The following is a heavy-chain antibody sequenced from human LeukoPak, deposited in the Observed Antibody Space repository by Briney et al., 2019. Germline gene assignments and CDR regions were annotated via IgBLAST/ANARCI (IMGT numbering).Heavy chain of an antibody. D-gene: IGHD3-3*01. J-gene: IGHJ4*02. CDR2: INHSGST. Sequence: SETLSLTCAVYGGSFSGYYWSWIRQPPGKGLEWLGEINHSGSTNYNPSLKSRVTISVDTSKNQFSLKLSSVIAADTAVYYCARGRPEIYDFWSGYYRNTIPVFDYWGQGTLVTVSS. CDR1: GGSFSGYY. CDR3: ARGRPEIYDFWSGYYRNTIPVFDY. V-gene: IGHV4-34*01.